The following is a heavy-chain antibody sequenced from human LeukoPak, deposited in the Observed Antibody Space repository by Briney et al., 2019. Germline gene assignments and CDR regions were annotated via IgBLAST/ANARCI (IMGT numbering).Heavy chain of an antibody. CDR1: GGSFSGYY. V-gene: IGHV4-34*01. Sequence: SETLSLTCAVYGGSFSGYYWSWIRQPPGKGLEWIGEINHSGSTNYNPSLKSRVTISVDTSKNQFSLKLSSVTAADTAVYYCARGGSSWYFSPHHHLPGGWFDPWGQGTLVTVSS. CDR3: ARGGSSWYFSPHHHLPGGWFDP. J-gene: IGHJ5*02. D-gene: IGHD6-13*01. CDR2: INHSGST.